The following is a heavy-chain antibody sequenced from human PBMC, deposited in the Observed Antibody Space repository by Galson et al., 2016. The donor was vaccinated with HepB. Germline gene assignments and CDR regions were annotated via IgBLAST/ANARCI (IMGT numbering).Heavy chain of an antibody. J-gene: IGHJ6*02. Sequence: SLRLSCAASGFTFSSYGMHWVRQAPGKGLGWVAVIWYDGSNKYYADSVKGRFTISRDNSKNTLYLQMNSLRAEDTAVYYCARDNYYYGMDVWGQGTTVTVSS. V-gene: IGHV3-33*01. CDR2: IWYDGSNK. CDR3: ARDNYYYGMDV. CDR1: GFTFSSYG.